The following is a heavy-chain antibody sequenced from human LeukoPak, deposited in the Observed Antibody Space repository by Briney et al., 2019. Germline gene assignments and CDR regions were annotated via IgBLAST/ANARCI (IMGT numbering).Heavy chain of an antibody. CDR2: ISGSGGST. CDR3: AKGSIFGVVQPFDY. V-gene: IGHV3-23*01. J-gene: IGHJ4*02. Sequence: PGGSLRLSCAASGFTFSSYAMSWVRQAPGKGLEWVSAISGSGGSTYYADSVKGRFTISRDNSKNTLYLQMNSLRAEGTAVYYCAKGSIFGVVQPFDYWGQGTLVTVSS. CDR1: GFTFSSYA. D-gene: IGHD3-3*01.